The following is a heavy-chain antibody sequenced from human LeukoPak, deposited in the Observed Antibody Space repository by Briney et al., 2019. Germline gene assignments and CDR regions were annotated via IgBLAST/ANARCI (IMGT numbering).Heavy chain of an antibody. V-gene: IGHV7-4-1*02. CDR1: GYTFTSYA. CDR2: INTNTGNP. CDR3: ATGHIVGATSLLDY. D-gene: IGHD1-26*01. Sequence: ASVKVSCKASGYTFTSYAMNWVRQAPGQGLEWMGWINTNTGNPTYAQGFTGRFVFSLDTSVSTAYLQISSLKAEDTAVCYCATGHIVGATSLLDYWGQGTLVTVSS. J-gene: IGHJ4*02.